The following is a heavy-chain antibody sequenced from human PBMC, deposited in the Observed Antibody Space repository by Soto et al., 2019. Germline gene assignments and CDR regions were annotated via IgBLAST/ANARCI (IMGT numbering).Heavy chain of an antibody. D-gene: IGHD6-19*01. CDR2: IYPGDSDT. CDR3: ASSHSIGWYWFQH. J-gene: IGHJ1*01. V-gene: IGHV5-51*01. Sequence: CKGSGYSFTSYWIGWVRQMPGKGLEWMGIIYPGDSDTRYSPSFQGQVTISADKSISTAYLQWSSLKASDTAMYYCASSHSIGWYWFQHWGQGTLVTVSS. CDR1: GYSFTSYW.